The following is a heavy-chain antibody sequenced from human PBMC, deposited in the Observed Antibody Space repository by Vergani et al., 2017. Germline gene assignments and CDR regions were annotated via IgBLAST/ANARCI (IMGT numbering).Heavy chain of an antibody. CDR1: GFTFGDYA. Sequence: EVQLVESGGGLVKPGRSLRLSCTASGFTFGDYAMSWFRQAPGKGLEWVGFIRSKAYGGTTEYAASVKGRFTISRDDSKSIAYLQMNSLKTEDTAVYYCARQHYYYGMDVWGQGTTVTVSS. CDR2: IRSKAYGGTT. V-gene: IGHV3-49*05. J-gene: IGHJ6*02. CDR3: ARQHYYYGMDV.